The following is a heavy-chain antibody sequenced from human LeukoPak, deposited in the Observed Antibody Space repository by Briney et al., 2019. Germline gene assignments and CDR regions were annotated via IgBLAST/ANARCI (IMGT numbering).Heavy chain of an antibody. CDR1: GGSISSGGYY. V-gene: IGHV4-31*03. Sequence: PSQTLSLTCTVSGGSISSGGYYWSWIRQHPGKGLEWIGYIYYSGSTYYSPSLKSRVTISVDTSKNQFSLKLSSVTAADTAVYYCARAQGYDFWSGYSFFDYWGQGTLVTVSS. J-gene: IGHJ4*02. CDR3: ARAQGYDFWSGYSFFDY. CDR2: IYYSGST. D-gene: IGHD3-3*01.